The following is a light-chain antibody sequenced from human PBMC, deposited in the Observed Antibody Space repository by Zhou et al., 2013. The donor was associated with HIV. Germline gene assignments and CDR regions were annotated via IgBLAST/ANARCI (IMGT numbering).Light chain of an antibody. Sequence: PGERVTLSCRASQSVSSTYLTWYQQKPGQAPRLLIYGASTRATSIPARFSGSGSGTDFTLTISSLQPEDFAVFYCQQDYNLPWTFGQGTKVEIK. CDR3: QQDYNLPWT. CDR2: GAS. J-gene: IGKJ1*01. CDR1: QSVSSTY. V-gene: IGKV3D-7*01.